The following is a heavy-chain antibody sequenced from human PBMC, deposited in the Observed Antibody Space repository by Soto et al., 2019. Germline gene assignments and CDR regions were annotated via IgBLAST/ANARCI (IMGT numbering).Heavy chain of an antibody. J-gene: IGHJ4*02. CDR3: ARLPASKTGYYFDY. Sequence: QLQLHESGPGLVKPSETLSLTCSVSGDSISSSSYYWGWIRKPPGKGLEWIGSVYYDRTTYYNPSLKSRVTISIDTSENQFSLKLSSVTAADTAVYYCARLPASKTGYYFDYWGQGTLVTVSS. CDR2: VYYDRTT. V-gene: IGHV4-39*01. CDR1: GDSISSSSYY.